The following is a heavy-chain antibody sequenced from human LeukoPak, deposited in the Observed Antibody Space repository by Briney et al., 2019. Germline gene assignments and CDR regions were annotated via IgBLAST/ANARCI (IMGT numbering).Heavy chain of an antibody. CDR1: GGSISRSSYY. CDR2: IYYSGST. V-gene: IGHV4-39*01. Sequence: SETLSLTCTVSGGSISRSSYYWGWIRQPPGKGLEWIGSIYYSGSTYYNPSLKSRVTISVDTSKNQFSLKLSSVTAADTAVYYCARRAGAAAGYYYYMDVWGKGTTVTISS. CDR3: ARRAGAAAGYYYYMDV. J-gene: IGHJ6*03. D-gene: IGHD6-13*01.